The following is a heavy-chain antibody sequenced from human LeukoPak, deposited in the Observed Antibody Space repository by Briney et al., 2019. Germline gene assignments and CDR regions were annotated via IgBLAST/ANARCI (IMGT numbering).Heavy chain of an antibody. D-gene: IGHD6-13*01. CDR2: MNPNSGNT. V-gene: IGHV1-8*01. CDR3: ARGSGIAALVDY. CDR1: GYTFTSYD. Sequence: ASVKVSCKASGYTFTSYDINWVRQATGQGLEWMGWMNPNSGNTGYAQKFQGRVTMTRNTSISTAYMELSSLRSEDTAVYYCARGSGIAALVDYWGQGTLVTVSS. J-gene: IGHJ4*02.